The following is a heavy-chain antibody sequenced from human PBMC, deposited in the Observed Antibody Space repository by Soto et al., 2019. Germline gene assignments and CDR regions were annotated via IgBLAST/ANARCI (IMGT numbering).Heavy chain of an antibody. Sequence: QVQLQESGPGLVKPSETLSLTCTVSGGSISSYYWSWIRQPPGKGLEWIGYIYYSGSTNYNPSLKSRVTISVDTSKNQFSLKLSSVTAADTAVYYCARALWFGEPNFDYWGHGTLVTVSS. CDR1: GGSISSYY. V-gene: IGHV4-59*01. D-gene: IGHD3-10*01. CDR2: IYYSGST. CDR3: ARALWFGEPNFDY. J-gene: IGHJ4*01.